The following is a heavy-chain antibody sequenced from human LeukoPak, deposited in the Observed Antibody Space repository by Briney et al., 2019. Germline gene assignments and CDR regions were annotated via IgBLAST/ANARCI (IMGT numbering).Heavy chain of an antibody. CDR3: ARDISYYYGMDV. J-gene: IGHJ6*02. CDR2: IYSGGST. D-gene: IGHD3-9*01. CDR1: GFTFSSYS. Sequence: GGSLRLSCAASGFTFSSYSMYWVRQAPGKGLEWVSVIYSGGSTYYADSVKGRFTISRDNSKNTLYLQMNSLRAEDTAVYYCARDISYYYGMDVWGQETTVTVSS. V-gene: IGHV3-53*01.